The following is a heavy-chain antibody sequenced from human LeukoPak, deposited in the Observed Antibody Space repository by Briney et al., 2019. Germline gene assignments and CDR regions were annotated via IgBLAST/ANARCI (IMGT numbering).Heavy chain of an antibody. Sequence: GSLRLSCAASGFTFSGSAVHWVRQASGKGLEWIGEINHSGSTNYNPSLKSRVTISVDTSKNQFSLKLSSVTAADTAVYYCACPSGNHLYSFDYWGQGTLVTVSS. CDR2: INHSGST. D-gene: IGHD1-14*01. V-gene: IGHV4-34*08. CDR1: GFTFSGSA. J-gene: IGHJ4*02. CDR3: ACPSGNHLYSFDY.